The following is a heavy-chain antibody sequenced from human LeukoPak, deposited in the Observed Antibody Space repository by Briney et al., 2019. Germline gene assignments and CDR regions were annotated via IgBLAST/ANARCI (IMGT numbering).Heavy chain of an antibody. D-gene: IGHD3-10*01. CDR2: ISSSSSYI. CDR3: ARDGVLWFGGEGAFDI. J-gene: IGHJ3*02. Sequence: GGSLRLSCAASGFTFRSYSMNWVRQAPGKGLEWVSSISSSSSYIYYADSVKGRFTISRDNAKNSLYLQMNSQRAEETAVYYCARDGVLWFGGEGAFDIWGQGTMVTVSS. V-gene: IGHV3-21*01. CDR1: GFTFRSYS.